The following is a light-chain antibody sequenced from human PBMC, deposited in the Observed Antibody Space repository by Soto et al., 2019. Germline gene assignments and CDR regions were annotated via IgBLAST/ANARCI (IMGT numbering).Light chain of an antibody. CDR3: QQLSYYPRT. J-gene: IGKJ2*01. CDR2: AAS. CDR1: QDVSSY. V-gene: IGKV1-9*01. Sequence: DIQMTQSPSSLSATVGDRVTITCRASQDVSSYLVWYQHKPGKAPELLIYAASTLQSGVPLRFSGSGSGTEFTLTISSLQPEDFATYYCQQLSYYPRTFGQGTKLEIK.